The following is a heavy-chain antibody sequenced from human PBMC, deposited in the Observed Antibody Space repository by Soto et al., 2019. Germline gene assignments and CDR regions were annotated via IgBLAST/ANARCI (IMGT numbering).Heavy chain of an antibody. CDR2: INEDGSEK. D-gene: IGHD2-15*01. J-gene: IGHJ4*02. CDR3: ARGGKVDFDY. V-gene: IGHV3-7*04. CDR1: GFTFSTYW. Sequence: EVQLVESGGGLVQPGGSLRLSCAASGFTFSTYWMSWVRQVTGKGLEWVANINEDGSEKYYLDSVKGRFAISRDNAKNSLYLQVNSLRAENTAVYYCARGGKVDFDYWGQGTLVTVSS.